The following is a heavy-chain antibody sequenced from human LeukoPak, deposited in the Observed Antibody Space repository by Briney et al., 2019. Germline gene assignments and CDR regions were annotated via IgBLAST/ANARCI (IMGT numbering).Heavy chain of an antibody. Sequence: ASVKVSCKASGGTFSSYAISWVRQAPGQGLEWMGGIIPIFGTANYAQKFQGRVTNTTDESTSTAYMELSSLRSEDTAVYYCARESSKSSGDYLYYFDYWGQGTLVTVSS. J-gene: IGHJ4*02. V-gene: IGHV1-69*05. CDR3: ARESSKSSGDYLYYFDY. CDR2: IIPIFGTA. D-gene: IGHD4-17*01. CDR1: GGTFSSYA.